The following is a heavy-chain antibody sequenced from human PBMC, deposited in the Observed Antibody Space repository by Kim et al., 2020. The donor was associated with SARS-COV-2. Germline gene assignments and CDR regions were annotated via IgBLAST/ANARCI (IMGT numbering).Heavy chain of an antibody. J-gene: IGHJ5*02. D-gene: IGHD3-10*01. V-gene: IGHV1-3*01. Sequence: ASVKVSCKASGYTFTSYDMHWVRQAPGQRLEWMGWINAANGNTNYSQKFQGRVTINRDTSASTAYMELRSLTSEDTAVYYCARSPMLRGVIISEDWFDPWGQGTLVTVSS. CDR2: INAANGNT. CDR3: ARSPMLRGVIISEDWFDP. CDR1: GYTFTSYD.